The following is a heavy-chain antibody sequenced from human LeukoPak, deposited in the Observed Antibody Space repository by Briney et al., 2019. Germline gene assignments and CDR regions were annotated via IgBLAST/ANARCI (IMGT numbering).Heavy chain of an antibody. CDR1: GGSISSYY. D-gene: IGHD3-10*01. CDR3: ARGTDYHGYQFRGFDY. J-gene: IGHJ4*02. CDR2: IWTGAGA. V-gene: IGHV4-4*07. Sequence: SETLSLTCTVSGGSISSYYWSWIRQPVGKGLEWIGRIWTGAGASYKASLKSRVTISVDTSKNQFSLKLTSVTAEDTAVYYCARGTDYHGYQFRGFDYWGQGTLVTVSS.